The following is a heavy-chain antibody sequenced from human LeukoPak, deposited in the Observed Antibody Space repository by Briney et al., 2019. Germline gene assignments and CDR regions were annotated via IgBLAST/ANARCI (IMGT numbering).Heavy chain of an antibody. V-gene: IGHV1-2*02. J-gene: IGHJ4*02. Sequence: GASVKVSCKASGYTFTGYYMHWVRQAPGQGLEWMGWINPNSGGTNYAQKFQGRVTMTRDTSISTAYMELTSLRSEDTAVYYCASDGGFEYYFDYWGQGTLLTVSS. D-gene: IGHD2/OR15-2a*01. CDR2: INPNSGGT. CDR1: GYTFTGYY. CDR3: ASDGGFEYYFDY.